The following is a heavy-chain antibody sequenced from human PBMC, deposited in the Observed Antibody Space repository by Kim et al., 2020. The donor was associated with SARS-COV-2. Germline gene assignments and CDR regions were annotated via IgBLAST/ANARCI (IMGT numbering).Heavy chain of an antibody. CDR3: ARPNDFWSGRGAFDI. V-gene: IGHV3-11*04. J-gene: IGHJ3*02. Sequence: DSVKGRLTISRDNAKNSLYLQMNSLRAEDTAVYYCARPNDFWSGRGAFDIWGQGTMVTVSS. D-gene: IGHD3-3*01.